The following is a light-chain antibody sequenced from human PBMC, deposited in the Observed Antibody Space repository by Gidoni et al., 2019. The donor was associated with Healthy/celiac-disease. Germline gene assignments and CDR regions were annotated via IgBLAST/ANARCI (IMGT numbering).Light chain of an antibody. V-gene: IGKV3-11*01. J-gene: IGKJ5*01. CDR2: DAS. CDR3: QQRSNWPPTIT. CDR1: QSVSSY. Sequence: EIVLTQSPATLSLSPGERATLSCRASQSVSSYLAWYQQKPGQATRLLIYDASNRATGIPARFSGSGSGKDFTLTISSLEPEDFAVYYCQQRSNWPPTITFGQGTRLEIK.